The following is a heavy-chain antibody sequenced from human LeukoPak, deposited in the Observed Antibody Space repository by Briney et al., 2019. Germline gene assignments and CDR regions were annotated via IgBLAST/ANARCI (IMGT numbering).Heavy chain of an antibody. Sequence: ASVKVSCKASGYTFTSYGISWVRQAPGQGLEWMGWISAYNGNTNYAQKLQGRVTMTTDTSTSTAYMELRSLRSDDTAVYYCARDKERGYCGSGSYSAEYNWFDPWGQGTLVTVSS. CDR2: ISAYNGNT. D-gene: IGHD3-10*01. CDR1: GYTFTSYG. J-gene: IGHJ5*02. V-gene: IGHV1-18*01. CDR3: ARDKERGYCGSGSYSAEYNWFDP.